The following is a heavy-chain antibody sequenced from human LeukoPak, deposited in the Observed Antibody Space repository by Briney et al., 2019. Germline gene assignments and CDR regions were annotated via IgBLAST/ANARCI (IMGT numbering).Heavy chain of an antibody. J-gene: IGHJ3*02. CDR2: IYYSGST. Sequence: PSETLSLTCTVSGGSISSYYWSWIRQPPGKGLEWIGYIYYSGSTNYNPSLKSRVTISVDTSKNQFSLKLSSVTAADTAVYYCARVPRSCTSCPLDAFDIWGRGTMVTVSS. D-gene: IGHD2-2*01. V-gene: IGHV4-59*01. CDR3: ARVPRSCTSCPLDAFDI. CDR1: GGSISSYY.